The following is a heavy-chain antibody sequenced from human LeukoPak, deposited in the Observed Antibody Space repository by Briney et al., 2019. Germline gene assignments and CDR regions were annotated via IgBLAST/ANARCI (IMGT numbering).Heavy chain of an antibody. V-gene: IGHV3-30*18. D-gene: IGHD2-15*01. CDR2: ISYDGSNK. CDR1: GFTFSSYG. Sequence: GGSLRLSCAASGFTFSSYGMHWVRQAPGKGLEWVAVISYDGSNKYYADSVKGRFTISRDNSKNTLYLQMNSLRAEDTAVYYCAKVQLRYCSGGSCYSLFDYWGQGTLVTVSS. CDR3: AKVQLRYCSGGSCYSLFDY. J-gene: IGHJ4*02.